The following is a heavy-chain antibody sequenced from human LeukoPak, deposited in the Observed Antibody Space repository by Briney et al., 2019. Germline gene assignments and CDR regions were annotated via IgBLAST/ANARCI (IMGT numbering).Heavy chain of an antibody. CDR3: AKDDNWLQFES. CDR2: ITGSGATT. Sequence: GGSLRLSCAASEFSVGSNYMTWVRQAPGKGLEWVSGITGSGATTYYADSVKGRFTISRDNSKNTLYLQMNSLRAEDTAVYYCAKDDNWLQFESWGQGTLVTVSS. V-gene: IGHV3-23*01. J-gene: IGHJ5*01. CDR1: EFSVGSNY. D-gene: IGHD5-24*01.